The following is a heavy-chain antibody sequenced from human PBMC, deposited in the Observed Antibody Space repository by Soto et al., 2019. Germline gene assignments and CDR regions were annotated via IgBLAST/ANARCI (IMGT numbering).Heavy chain of an antibody. CDR2: IYTSGST. V-gene: IGHV4-4*07. J-gene: IGHJ4*02. CDR3: AREIAVAGTRRSFLDY. Sequence: SETLSLTCTVSGGSISSDYWSWIRQPAGKGLEWIGRIYTSGSTNYNPSLKSRVTMSVDTSKNQFSLKLSSVTAADTAVYYCAREIAVAGTRRSFLDYWGQGTLVTVSS. D-gene: IGHD6-19*01. CDR1: GGSISSDY.